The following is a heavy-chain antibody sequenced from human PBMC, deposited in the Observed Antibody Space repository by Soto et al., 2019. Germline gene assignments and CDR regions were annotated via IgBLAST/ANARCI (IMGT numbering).Heavy chain of an antibody. CDR3: ARRYSSGCYGESGAFDV. CDR2: IYPGDSDT. V-gene: IGHV5-51*01. Sequence: HGESLKISCKGSGYSFTSYWIGWVRQMPGKGLEWMGIIYPGDSDTRYSPSFQGQVTISADKSISTAYLQWSSLKASDTAMYYCARRYSSGCYGESGAFDVWGQGTMVTVSS. J-gene: IGHJ3*01. CDR1: GYSFTSYW. D-gene: IGHD6-19*01.